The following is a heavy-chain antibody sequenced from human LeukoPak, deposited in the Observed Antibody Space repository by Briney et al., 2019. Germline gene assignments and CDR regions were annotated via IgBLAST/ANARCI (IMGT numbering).Heavy chain of an antibody. CDR1: GFTFIDYY. Sequence: AGGSLRLSCAASGFTFIDYYMNWIRQAPGKGLEWTSHISNTGSTKYYVDSVKGRFTISRDDAKSSLYLHMTSLRAGDTAVYYCARGGTFGVVTHLDVWGEGTTVTVSS. CDR2: ISNTGSTK. J-gene: IGHJ6*04. D-gene: IGHD3-3*01. CDR3: ARGGTFGVVTHLDV. V-gene: IGHV3-11*04.